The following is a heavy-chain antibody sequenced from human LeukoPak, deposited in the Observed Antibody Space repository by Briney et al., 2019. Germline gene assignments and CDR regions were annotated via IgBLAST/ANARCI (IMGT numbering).Heavy chain of an antibody. CDR2: INHSGST. CDR3: ARHPRFLEWHMGY. Sequence: SETLSLTCAVYGGSFSGYYWSWIRQPPGKGLEWIGEINHSGSTNYNPSLKSRVTISVDTSKNQFSLKLSSVTAADTAVYYCARHPRFLEWHMGYWGQGTLVTVSS. J-gene: IGHJ4*02. V-gene: IGHV4-34*01. CDR1: GGSFSGYY. D-gene: IGHD3-3*01.